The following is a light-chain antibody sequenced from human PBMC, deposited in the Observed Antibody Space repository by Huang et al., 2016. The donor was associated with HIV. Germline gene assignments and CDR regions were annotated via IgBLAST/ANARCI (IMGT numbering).Light chain of an antibody. CDR1: QTVTSRS. V-gene: IGKV3-20*01. CDR2: GAS. CDR3: HQYGRSPPT. Sequence: EIVLTQSPGTLSLSPGERATLSCRANQTVTSRSLAWYQQRPGQAPRRLISGASSRATGIPDRFSGSGSGTDFALTISGLEPEDFVIYYCHQYGRSPPTFGRGTKLEIK. J-gene: IGKJ2*01.